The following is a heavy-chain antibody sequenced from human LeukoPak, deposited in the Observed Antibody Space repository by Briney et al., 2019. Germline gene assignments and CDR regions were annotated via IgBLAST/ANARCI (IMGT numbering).Heavy chain of an antibody. CDR3: ARGGSYYGDHQFDY. CDR2: IYSSGNT. Sequence: SETLSLTCTVSGGSISSYYWSWIRQPAGKGLEWIGRIYSSGNTNYNPSLKSRVTMSVETPKNQFSLKLRFVTAADTAVYYCARGGSYYGDHQFDYWGQGTLVTVSS. CDR1: GGSISSYY. J-gene: IGHJ4*02. D-gene: IGHD1-26*01. V-gene: IGHV4-4*07.